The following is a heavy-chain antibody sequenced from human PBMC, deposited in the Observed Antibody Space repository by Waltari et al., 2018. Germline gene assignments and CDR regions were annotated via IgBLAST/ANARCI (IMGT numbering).Heavy chain of an antibody. CDR2: IYSGGST. J-gene: IGHJ3*02. CDR3: ARSPDSSGYLDAFDI. V-gene: IGHV3-53*01. D-gene: IGHD3-22*01. CDR1: GFTVSSNY. Sequence: EVQLVESGGGLIQPGGSLRLSCAASGFTVSSNYMSWVRQAPGKGLEWVSVIYSGGSTYYADSVKGRFTISRDNSKNTLYLQMNSLRAEDTAVYYCARSPDSSGYLDAFDIWGQGTMVTVSS.